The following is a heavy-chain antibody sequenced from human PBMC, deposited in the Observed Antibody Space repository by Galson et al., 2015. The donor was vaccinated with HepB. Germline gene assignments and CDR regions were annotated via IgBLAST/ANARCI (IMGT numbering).Heavy chain of an antibody. J-gene: IGHJ4*02. D-gene: IGHD2-21*02. Sequence: SLRLSCAASGFTFSSYWMHWVRQAPGKGLVWVSRINSDGSSTSYADSVKGRFTISRDNAKNSLYLQMNSLRAEDTAVYYCARDFPPVLVTAISSLGNWGQGTLVTVSS. CDR1: GFTFSSYW. V-gene: IGHV3-74*01. CDR2: INSDGSST. CDR3: ARDFPPVLVTAISSLGN.